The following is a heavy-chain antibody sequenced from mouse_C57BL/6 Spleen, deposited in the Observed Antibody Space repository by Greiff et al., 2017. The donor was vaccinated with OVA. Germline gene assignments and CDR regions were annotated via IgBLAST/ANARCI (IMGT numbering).Heavy chain of an antibody. CDR2: IWGVGST. Sequence: VAPSQSLSITCTVSGFSLTSYGVDWVRQSPGKGLEWLGVIWGVGSTNYNSALKSRLSISKDNSKSQVFLKMNSLQTDDTAMYYCARSSYGKDWFAYWGQGTLVTVSA. J-gene: IGHJ3*01. CDR1: GFSLTSYG. D-gene: IGHD1-1*01. CDR3: ARSSYGKDWFAY. V-gene: IGHV2-6*01.